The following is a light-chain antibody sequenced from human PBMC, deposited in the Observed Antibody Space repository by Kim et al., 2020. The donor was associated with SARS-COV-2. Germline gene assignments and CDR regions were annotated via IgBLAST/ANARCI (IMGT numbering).Light chain of an antibody. V-gene: IGKV3-20*01. Sequence: PGERATLSCRASQSVSSSYLAWYQQKPGQAPRLLIYGASSRATGIPDRFSGSGSGTDFTLTISRLEPEDFAVYYCQQYHSSPPWTFGQGTKVDIK. J-gene: IGKJ1*01. CDR1: QSVSSSY. CDR2: GAS. CDR3: QQYHSSPPWT.